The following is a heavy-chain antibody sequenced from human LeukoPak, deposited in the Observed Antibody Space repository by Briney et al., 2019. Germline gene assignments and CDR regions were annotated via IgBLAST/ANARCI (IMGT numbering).Heavy chain of an antibody. J-gene: IGHJ5*02. CDR1: GYTFTGYY. CDR2: INPNSGGT. D-gene: IGHD3-10*01. V-gene: IGHV1-2*02. CDR3: ARSFGPEALWFGETLSWFDP. Sequence: ASVKVSCKASGYTFTGYYMHWVRQAPGQGLEWMGWINPNSGGTNYAQKFQGRVTMTRDTSISTAYMELSRLRSDDTAVYYCARSFGPEALWFGETLSWFDPWGQGTLVTVSS.